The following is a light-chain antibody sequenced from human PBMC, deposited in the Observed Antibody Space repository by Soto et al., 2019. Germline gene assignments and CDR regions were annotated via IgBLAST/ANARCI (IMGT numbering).Light chain of an antibody. CDR1: QSISNY. V-gene: IGKV1-39*01. J-gene: IGKJ4*01. Sequence: DLQMTQSPSSLSTSVGDRVTITCRASQSISNYLNWYQQKPGKAPNLLIYAASSLQSGVPSRFSGSGSGTDFTLTISSLQPEDFATYYCQQSYSTPLTFGGGTKVEIE. CDR2: AAS. CDR3: QQSYSTPLT.